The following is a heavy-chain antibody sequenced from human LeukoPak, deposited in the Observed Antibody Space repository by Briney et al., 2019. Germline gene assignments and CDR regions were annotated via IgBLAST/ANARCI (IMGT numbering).Heavy chain of an antibody. J-gene: IGHJ5*02. CDR2: FDPEDGET. D-gene: IGHD3-10*01. Sequence: ASVKVSCKVSGYTLTELSMHWVRQAPGKGLEWMGGFDPEDGETIYAQKFQGRVTMTEDTSTDTVYMELSSLRSEDTAVYYCAVYQDYYGSGSYYNAPNWFDPWGQGTLVTVSS. V-gene: IGHV1-24*01. CDR3: AVYQDYYGSGSYYNAPNWFDP. CDR1: GYTLTELS.